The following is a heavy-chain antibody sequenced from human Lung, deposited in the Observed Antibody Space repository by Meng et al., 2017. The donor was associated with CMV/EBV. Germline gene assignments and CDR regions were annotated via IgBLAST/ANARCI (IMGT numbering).Heavy chain of an antibody. J-gene: IGHJ4*02. CDR1: VYSFTSYW. CDR3: ARHRGVYYDFWSGYPDYFEY. Sequence: GESLKISCKGSVYSFTSYWIGWVRQMPGKGLEWMGIIYSGDSDTRYSPSFQGQVTISADKSISTAYLQWSSLKASDTAMYYCARHRGVYYDFWSGYPDYFEYWGQGTXV. V-gene: IGHV5-51*01. CDR2: IYSGDSDT. D-gene: IGHD3-3*01.